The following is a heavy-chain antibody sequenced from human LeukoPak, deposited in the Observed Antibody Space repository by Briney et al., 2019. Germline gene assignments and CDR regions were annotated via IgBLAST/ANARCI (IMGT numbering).Heavy chain of an antibody. D-gene: IGHD2-2*01. Sequence: PGGSLRLSCAASGFTFSNAWMSWVRQAPGKGLEWVGRIKSKTDGGTTDYAAPVKGRFTISRDDSKNTLYLQMNSLKTEDTAVYYCTTSTLNIVVVPAVNWGQGTLVTVSS. J-gene: IGHJ4*02. CDR2: IKSKTDGGTT. CDR3: TTSTLNIVVVPAVN. V-gene: IGHV3-15*01. CDR1: GFTFSNAW.